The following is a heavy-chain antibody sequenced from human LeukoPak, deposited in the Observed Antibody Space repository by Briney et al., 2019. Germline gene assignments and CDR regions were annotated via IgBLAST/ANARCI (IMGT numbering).Heavy chain of an antibody. CDR1: GFTFSSYG. CDR3: AKDRENGNNIWDAFDI. D-gene: IGHD1-14*01. CDR2: IRYDGSNK. J-gene: IGHJ3*02. Sequence: QSGGSLRLSCAASGFTFSSYGMHWVRQAPGKGLEWVAFIRYDGSNKYYADSVKGRFTISRDNSKNTLYLQMNSLRAEDTATYYCAKDRENGNNIWDAFDIWGQGTMVTVSS. V-gene: IGHV3-30*02.